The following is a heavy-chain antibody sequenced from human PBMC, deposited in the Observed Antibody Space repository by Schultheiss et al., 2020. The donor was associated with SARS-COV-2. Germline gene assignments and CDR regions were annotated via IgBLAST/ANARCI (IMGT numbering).Heavy chain of an antibody. V-gene: IGHV4-39*07. CDR2: IHYSGTT. J-gene: IGHJ5*02. CDR3: VRDDGGYFRTSWFDP. D-gene: IGHD3-22*01. CDR1: GGSIRSSTYY. Sequence: SETLSLTCTVSGGSIRSSTYYWGWIRQPPGKGLEWIGSIHYSGTTNYNPSLKSRVTMSPDTSKNQFSLKLSSVTAADTAVYYCVRDDGGYFRTSWFDPWGQGTRVTVSS.